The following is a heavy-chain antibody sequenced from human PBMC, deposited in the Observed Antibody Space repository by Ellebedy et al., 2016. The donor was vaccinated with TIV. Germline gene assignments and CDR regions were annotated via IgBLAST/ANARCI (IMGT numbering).Heavy chain of an antibody. V-gene: IGHV3-30*04. CDR2: ISYDGSNK. CDR3: AREMTTVTGLGWFDP. J-gene: IGHJ5*02. Sequence: GGSLRLSXAASGFTFSSYAMHWVRQAPGKGLEWVAVISYDGSNKYYADSVKGRFTISRDNSKNTLYLQMNSLRAEDTAVYYCAREMTTVTGLGWFDPWGQGTLVTVSS. CDR1: GFTFSSYA. D-gene: IGHD4-17*01.